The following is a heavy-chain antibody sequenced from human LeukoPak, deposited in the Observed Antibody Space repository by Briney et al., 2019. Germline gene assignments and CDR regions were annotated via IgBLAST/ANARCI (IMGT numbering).Heavy chain of an antibody. D-gene: IGHD6-25*01. V-gene: IGHV3-72*01. CDR1: GFTFSDYL. CDR3: SRDGSSSDWSAFDI. CDR2: IRKKDRSYTT. Sequence: PGGSLRLSCAASGFTFSDYLMDWVRQAPGKGLEWVGRIRKKDRSYTTQHAPSVEGRFTISRDDSKSSLYLQMNSLKAEDTAVYYCSRDGSSSDWSAFDIWGQGTMVTVSS. J-gene: IGHJ3*02.